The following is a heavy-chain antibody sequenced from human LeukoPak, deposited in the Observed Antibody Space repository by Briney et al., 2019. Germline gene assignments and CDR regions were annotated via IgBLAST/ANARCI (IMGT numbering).Heavy chain of an antibody. J-gene: IGHJ6*02. CDR3: ARGGFKYNYYDAMDV. CDR1: GFTFSDYW. D-gene: IGHD2-15*01. V-gene: IGHV3-74*01. Sequence: GGSLRLSCAASGFTFSDYWMHWVRDAPGKGLMWVARIAGDGGSISYADSVRGRFTISRDNAKNTLYLQVNSQRAEDTAIYYCARGGFKYNYYDAMDVWGQGTTVTVSS. CDR2: IAGDGGSI.